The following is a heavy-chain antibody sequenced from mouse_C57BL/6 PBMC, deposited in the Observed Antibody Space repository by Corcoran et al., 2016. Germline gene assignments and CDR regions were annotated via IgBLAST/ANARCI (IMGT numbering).Heavy chain of an antibody. Sequence: QIQLVQSGPELKKPGETVKISCKASGYTFTTYGMSWVKQAPGKGLKWMGWINTYSGVPTYADDFKGRFAFSLETSASTAYLQINNLKNEDTATYFCAKRGYYYGSEPLDYWGQGTTLTVSS. D-gene: IGHD1-1*01. CDR1: GYTFTTYG. V-gene: IGHV9-3*01. J-gene: IGHJ2*01. CDR2: INTYSGVP. CDR3: AKRGYYYGSEPLDY.